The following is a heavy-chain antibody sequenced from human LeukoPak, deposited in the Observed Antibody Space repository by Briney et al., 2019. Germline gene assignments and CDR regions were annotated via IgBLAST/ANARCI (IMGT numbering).Heavy chain of an antibody. Sequence: GESLKISCKGSRYSFTTYWIGWVRQMPGKGLDWMGIIYPGESDTRYSPSFRGQVTISADKSINTAYLQWSGLKASDTAMYYCARRGYSYSDFDFWGQGTLVTVSS. CDR2: IYPGESDT. V-gene: IGHV5-51*01. CDR3: ARRGYSYSDFDF. J-gene: IGHJ4*02. CDR1: RYSFTTYW. D-gene: IGHD5-18*01.